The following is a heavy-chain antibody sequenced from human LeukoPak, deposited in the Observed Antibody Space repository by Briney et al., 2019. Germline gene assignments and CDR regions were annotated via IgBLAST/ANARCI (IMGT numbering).Heavy chain of an antibody. D-gene: IGHD2/OR15-2a*01. CDR1: GGSFSGYY. CDR2: INHSGST. CDR3: ARGIAPDV. V-gene: IGHV4-34*01. Sequence: SETLSLTCAVYGGSFSGYYWSWFRQPPGKGLEWIGEINHSGSTNYNPSLKSRVTISVDTSKNQFSLKLSSVTAADTAVYYCARGIAPDVWGQGTTVTVSS. J-gene: IGHJ6*02.